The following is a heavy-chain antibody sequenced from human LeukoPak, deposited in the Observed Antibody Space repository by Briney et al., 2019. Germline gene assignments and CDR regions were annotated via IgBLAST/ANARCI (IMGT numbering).Heavy chain of an antibody. CDR2: ISGSGGST. CDR3: AKEIWPTVTTPGHTYFDY. D-gene: IGHD4-17*01. V-gene: IGHV3-23*01. Sequence: GGSLRLSCAASRFTFSSYAMSWVRQAPGKGLEWVSAISGSGGSTYYADSVKGRFTISRDNSKSTLYLQMNSLRADDTALYYCAKEIWPTVTTPGHTYFDYWGQGTLVTVSS. CDR1: RFTFSSYA. J-gene: IGHJ4*02.